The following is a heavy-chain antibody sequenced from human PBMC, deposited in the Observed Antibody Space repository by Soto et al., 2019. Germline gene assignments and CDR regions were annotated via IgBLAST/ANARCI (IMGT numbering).Heavy chain of an antibody. CDR3: TTDDYGSGSPYYFDY. CDR1: GFTFSNAW. J-gene: IGHJ4*02. CDR2: IKSKTDGGTT. D-gene: IGHD3-10*01. Sequence: GGSLRLSCAASGFTFSNAWMNWVRQAPGKGLEWVGRIKSKTDGGTTDYAAPVKGRFTISRDDSKNTLYLQMNSLKTEDTAVYYCTTDDYGSGSPYYFDYWGQGTLVTV. V-gene: IGHV3-15*07.